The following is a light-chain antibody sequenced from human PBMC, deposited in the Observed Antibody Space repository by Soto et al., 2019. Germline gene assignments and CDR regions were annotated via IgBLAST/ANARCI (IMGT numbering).Light chain of an antibody. CDR1: QSVSSY. CDR2: DAS. J-gene: IGKJ5*01. Sequence: IVLTQSPGTLSLSPGERATLSCRASQSVSSYLAWYQQKPGQAPRLLIYDASNRATGVPARFSATGSETDFTLTISGLQSGDSAVYFCQQYNNWPFSLGQGKRLAIK. CDR3: QQYNNWPFS. V-gene: IGKV3-15*01.